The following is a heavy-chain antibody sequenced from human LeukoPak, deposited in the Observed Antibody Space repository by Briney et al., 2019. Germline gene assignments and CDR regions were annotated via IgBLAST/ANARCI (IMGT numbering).Heavy chain of an antibody. CDR3: ATDRLYGDYDSFFDY. V-gene: IGHV3-23*01. CDR1: GFTSSSYA. D-gene: IGHD4-17*01. CDR2: ISGSGGST. J-gene: IGHJ4*02. Sequence: GGSLRLSCAASGFTSSSYAMSWVRQAPGKGLEWVSAISGSGGSTYYADSVKGRFTISRDNSKNTLYLQMNSLRAEDTAVYYCATDRLYGDYDSFFDYWGQGTLVTVSS.